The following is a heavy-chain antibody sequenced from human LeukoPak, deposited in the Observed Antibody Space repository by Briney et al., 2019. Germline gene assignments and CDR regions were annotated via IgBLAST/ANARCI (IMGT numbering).Heavy chain of an antibody. J-gene: IGHJ4*02. V-gene: IGHV4-61*02. CDR2: IYTSGST. Sequence: PSETLSLTCTVSGGSISSGSYYWRWIRQPAGTGLEWIGRIYTSGSTNYNPSLKSRVTISVDTSKNQFSLKLSSVTAADTAVYYCARQTVAGAFDYWGQGTLVTVSS. CDR1: GGSISSGSYY. CDR3: ARQTVAGAFDY. D-gene: IGHD6-19*01.